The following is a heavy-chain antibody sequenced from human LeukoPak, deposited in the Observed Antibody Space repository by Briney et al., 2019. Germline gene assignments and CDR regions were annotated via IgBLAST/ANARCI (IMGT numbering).Heavy chain of an antibody. CDR2: IYTSGST. CDR1: GGSISSGSYY. CDR3: ARGTLRGDGDYYFDY. D-gene: IGHD2-21*02. Sequence: SETLSLTCTVSGGSISSGSYYWSWIRQPAGKGLEWIGRIYTSGSTNYNPSLKSRVTISVDTSKNQFSLKPSSVTAADTAVYYCARGTLRGDGDYYFDYWGQGTLVTVSS. J-gene: IGHJ4*02. V-gene: IGHV4-61*02.